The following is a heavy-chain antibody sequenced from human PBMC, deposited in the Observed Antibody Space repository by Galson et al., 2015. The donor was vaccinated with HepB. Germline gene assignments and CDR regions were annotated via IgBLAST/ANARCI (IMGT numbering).Heavy chain of an antibody. CDR2: INPNTGAT. D-gene: IGHD2-15*01. CDR3: ARGESLVVGVDAITQYGMDV. Sequence: SVKVSCKASGNTFTGYYMHWVRQAPGHGPEWMGWINPNTGATSYAQKFQGWVTMTRDTSISTAYMELSRLTSDDTAVYYCARGESLVVGVDAITQYGMDVWGQGTTVIVSS. CDR1: GNTFTGYY. V-gene: IGHV1-2*04. J-gene: IGHJ6*02.